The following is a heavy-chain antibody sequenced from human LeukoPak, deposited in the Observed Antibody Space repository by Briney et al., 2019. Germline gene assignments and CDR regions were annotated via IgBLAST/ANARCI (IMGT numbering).Heavy chain of an antibody. J-gene: IGHJ4*02. V-gene: IGHV4-30-2*01. CDR2: IYHSGST. CDR3: ARGGRELPEAYFNY. Sequence: PSQTLSLTCAVSGGSISSGGYSWSWIRQPPGKGLEWIGYIYHSGSTYYNPSLKSRVTVSVDTSKNQFSLKLTSVTAADTAIYYCARGGRELPEAYFNYWGRGTPVTVSS. D-gene: IGHD5-24*01. CDR1: GGSISSGGYS.